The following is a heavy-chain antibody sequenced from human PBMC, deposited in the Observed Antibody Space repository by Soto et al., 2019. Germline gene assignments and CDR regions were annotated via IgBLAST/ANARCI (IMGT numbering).Heavy chain of an antibody. V-gene: IGHV3-11*01. Sequence: QVQLVESGGGLVKPGGSLRLSCAASGFTFSDYYMSWIRQAPGKGLEWDSYISSSGSTIYYADSVKGRFTISRDNAKNSLYLQINSLRDEDTAVYSCARAGYSGYDYYYYYMDVWGKGTTVTVSS. CDR1: GFTFSDYY. J-gene: IGHJ6*03. CDR3: ARAGYSGYDYYYYYMDV. CDR2: ISSSGSTI. D-gene: IGHD5-12*01.